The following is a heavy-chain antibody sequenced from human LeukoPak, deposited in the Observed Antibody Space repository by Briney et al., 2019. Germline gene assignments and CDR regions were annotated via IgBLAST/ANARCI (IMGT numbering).Heavy chain of an antibody. Sequence: PSETLSLTCTVSGGSISSSSYYWGWIRQPPGKGLEWIGSIYYSGSTYYNPSLKSRVTISVDTSKNRFSLKLSSVTAADTAVYYCARRLHYDSSGYYLNWFDPWGQGTLVTVSS. CDR2: IYYSGST. CDR3: ARRLHYDSSGYYLNWFDP. CDR1: GGSISSSSYY. D-gene: IGHD3-22*01. J-gene: IGHJ5*02. V-gene: IGHV4-39*01.